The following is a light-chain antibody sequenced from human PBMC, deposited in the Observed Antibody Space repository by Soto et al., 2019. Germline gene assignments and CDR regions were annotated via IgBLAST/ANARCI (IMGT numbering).Light chain of an antibody. V-gene: IGLV4-69*01. Sequence: QPVLTQSPSASASLGASVKLTCTLSSGHSSYAIAWHQQPPEKGPRYLMKLNSDGSHSKGDGIPDRFSGSSSGAERYLTISSLQSEDEADYYCQTWGNGIVVFGGGTKLTVL. J-gene: IGLJ2*01. CDR1: SGHSSYA. CDR2: LNSDGSH. CDR3: QTWGNGIVV.